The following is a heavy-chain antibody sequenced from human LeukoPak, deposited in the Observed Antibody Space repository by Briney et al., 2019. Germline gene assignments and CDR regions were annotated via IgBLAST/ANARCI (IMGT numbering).Heavy chain of an antibody. D-gene: IGHD6-19*01. Sequence: GRSLRLSCAASGFTFNTYGMHWVRQAPGKGLEWVAVISYDGSNKNYAGSVKGRFTISRDNSKSTLYLQMNSLRAEDTAVYYCAKAVTGHYIDYWGQGTLVTVSS. J-gene: IGHJ4*02. CDR2: ISYDGSNK. CDR3: AKAVTGHYIDY. CDR1: GFTFNTYG. V-gene: IGHV3-30*18.